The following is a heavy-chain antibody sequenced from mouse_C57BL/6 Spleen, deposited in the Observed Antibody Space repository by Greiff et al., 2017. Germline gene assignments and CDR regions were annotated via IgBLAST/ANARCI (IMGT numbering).Heavy chain of an antibody. Sequence: DVQLQESGPGMVKPSQSLSLTCTVTGYSITSGYDWHLIRHFPGNKLECMGYISYSGSTNYNPSLKSRISITHDTSKNHFFLQLNSVTTEDTATYYCARGNEYYYGLDYWGQGTSVTVSA. V-gene: IGHV3-1*01. CDR2: ISYSGST. D-gene: IGHD2-2*01. J-gene: IGHJ3*01. CDR3: ARGNEYYYGLDY. CDR1: GYSITSGYD.